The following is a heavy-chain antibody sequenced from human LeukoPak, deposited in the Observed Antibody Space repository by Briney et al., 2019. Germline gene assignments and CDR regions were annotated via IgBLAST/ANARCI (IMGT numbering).Heavy chain of an antibody. CDR1: GFPFSSYE. CDR2: MSSSGSTI. CDR3: AELGITMIGGV. Sequence: GGSLRLSCAASGFPFSSYEMNWVRQAPGKGLEWVSHMSSSGSTIYYADSVKGRFTISRDNAKNSLYLQMNSLRAEDTAVYYCAELGITMIGGVWGKGTTVTISS. V-gene: IGHV3-48*03. D-gene: IGHD3-10*02. J-gene: IGHJ6*04.